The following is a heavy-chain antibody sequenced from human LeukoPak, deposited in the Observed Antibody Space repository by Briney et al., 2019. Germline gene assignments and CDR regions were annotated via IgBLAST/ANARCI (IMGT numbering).Heavy chain of an antibody. CDR2: VTSSSSTI. Sequence: GGSLRLSCVASGFTFSSYSMNWVRQAPGKGPEWISYVTSSSSTIYYADSVKGRFTISRDNAKDSLYLQMNSLRDEDTALYYCARGTSPFDPWGRGTLVTVSS. CDR1: GFTFSSYS. V-gene: IGHV3-48*02. J-gene: IGHJ5*02. CDR3: ARGTSPFDP.